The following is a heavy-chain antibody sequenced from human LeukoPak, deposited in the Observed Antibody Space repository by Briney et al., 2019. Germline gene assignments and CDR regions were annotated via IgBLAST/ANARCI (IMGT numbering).Heavy chain of an antibody. CDR2: IYYSGST. V-gene: IGHV4-59*01. CDR1: GGSISSYY. CDR3: ARGTEEYYYDSSGYYYVIDY. J-gene: IGHJ4*02. D-gene: IGHD3-22*01. Sequence: SETLSLTCTVSGGSISSYYWSWIRQPPGKGLEWIGYIYYSGSTNYNPSLKSRVTISVDTSKNQFSLKLSSVTAADTAVYYCARGTEEYYYDSSGYYYVIDYRGQETLVTVSS.